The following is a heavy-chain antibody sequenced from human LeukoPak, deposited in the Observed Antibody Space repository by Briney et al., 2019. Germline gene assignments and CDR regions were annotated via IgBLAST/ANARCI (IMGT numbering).Heavy chain of an antibody. D-gene: IGHD5-18*01. CDR1: GGSISSGVSY. Sequence: SQTLSLTCTVSGGSISSGVSYWSWIRQHPGKGLEWIAYIYYSGSTYYNPSLKSRVAISVDTSKNQFSLKMRSVTAADTAVYYCARQVSVYSYGYLGWYFDLWGRGTLVTVSS. J-gene: IGHJ2*01. V-gene: IGHV4-31*03. CDR3: ARQVSVYSYGYLGWYFDL. CDR2: IYYSGST.